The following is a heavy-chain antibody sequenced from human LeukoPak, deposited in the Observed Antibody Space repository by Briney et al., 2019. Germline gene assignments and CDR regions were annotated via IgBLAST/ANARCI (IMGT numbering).Heavy chain of an antibody. CDR2: ISYDGSNK. D-gene: IGHD2-15*01. V-gene: IGHV3-30*03. CDR1: GFTFSSYG. J-gene: IGHJ5*02. CDR3: ARGGTSPTSWFDP. Sequence: GRSLRLSCAASGFTFSSYGMDWVRQAPGKGLEWVAVISYDGSNKYYADSVKGRFTISRDNSKNTLFLQMNSLRAEDTAVYYCARGGTSPTSWFDPWGQGTLVTVSS.